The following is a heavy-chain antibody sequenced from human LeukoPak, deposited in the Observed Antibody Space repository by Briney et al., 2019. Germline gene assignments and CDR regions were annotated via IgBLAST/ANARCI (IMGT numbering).Heavy chain of an antibody. Sequence: PSETLSLTCAVYGGSFSGYYWGWIRQPPGKGLEWIGSIYYSGSTYYNPSLKSRVTISVDTSKNQFSLKLSSVTAADTAVYYCARPRVNCSGGSCFYYFDYWGQGTLVTVSS. D-gene: IGHD2-15*01. V-gene: IGHV4-39*01. CDR1: GGSFSGYY. CDR2: IYYSGST. CDR3: ARPRVNCSGGSCFYYFDY. J-gene: IGHJ4*02.